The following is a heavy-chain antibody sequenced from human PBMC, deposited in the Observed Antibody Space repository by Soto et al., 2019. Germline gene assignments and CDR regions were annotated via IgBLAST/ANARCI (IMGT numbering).Heavy chain of an antibody. V-gene: IGHV3-33*01. J-gene: IGHJ6*03. CDR3: ARAHGRGLWYYYMDV. CDR2: IWYDGSNK. D-gene: IGHD3-10*01. Sequence: QVQLVESGGGVVQPGRSLRLSCAASGFTFSSYGMHWVRQAPGKGLEWVAVIWYDGSNKYYADSVKGRFTISRDNSKNTLYLQMNSLRAEDTVVYYCARAHGRGLWYYYMDVWGKGTTVTVSS. CDR1: GFTFSSYG.